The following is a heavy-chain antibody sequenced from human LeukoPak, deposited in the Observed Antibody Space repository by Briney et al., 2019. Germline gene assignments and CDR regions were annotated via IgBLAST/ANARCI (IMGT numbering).Heavy chain of an antibody. D-gene: IGHD6-13*01. Sequence: SVTVSCKATGGTFSNYTISWVRQAPGQGLEWMVRIIPILGIANYAQKFQGRVTITADKSTSTAYMELSSLRSEDTAVYYCARDSEQQLVRWGQGTLVTVSS. V-gene: IGHV1-69*04. CDR3: ARDSEQQLVR. CDR1: GGTFSNYT. J-gene: IGHJ4*02. CDR2: IIPILGIA.